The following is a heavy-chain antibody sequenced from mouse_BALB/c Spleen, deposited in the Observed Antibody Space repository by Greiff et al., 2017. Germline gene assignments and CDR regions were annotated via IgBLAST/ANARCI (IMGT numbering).Heavy chain of an antibody. CDR3: ARIPYYYGSSLYYAMDY. CDR2: IDPENGNT. V-gene: IGHV14-1*02. Sequence: EVKLVESGAELVRPGALVKLSCKASGFNIKDYYMHWVKQRPEQGLEWIGWIDPENGNTIYDPKFQGKASITADTSSNTAYLQLSSLTSEDTAVYYCARIPYYYGSSLYYAMDYWGQGTSVTVSS. D-gene: IGHD1-1*01. CDR1: GFNIKDYY. J-gene: IGHJ4*01.